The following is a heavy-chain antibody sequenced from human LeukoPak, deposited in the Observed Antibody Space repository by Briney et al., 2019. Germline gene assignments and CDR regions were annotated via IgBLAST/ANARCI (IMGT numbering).Heavy chain of an antibody. J-gene: IGHJ6*02. CDR1: GDTFTTYG. CDR3: ARDGGQQWLTNYYSYGMDA. V-gene: IGHV1-18*01. Sequence: GASVKVSCRASGDTFTTYGINWVRQAPGQGLEWMGWLKTYNGDTNSAQNLQDRIIMTTDTSTGTAYMELRSLRSDDTAVYYCARDGGQQWLTNYYSYGMDAWGQGTTVTVSS. D-gene: IGHD6-19*01. CDR2: LKTYNGDT.